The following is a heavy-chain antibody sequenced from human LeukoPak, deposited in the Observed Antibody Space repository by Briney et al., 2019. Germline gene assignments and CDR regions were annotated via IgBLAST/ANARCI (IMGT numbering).Heavy chain of an antibody. CDR3: ARLSNYAFDI. V-gene: IGHV3-53*01. Sequence: PGRSLRLSCAASGFTFSSYGMHWVRQAPGKGLEWVSLIYRGGNTDYADSVKGRLTISRDNSKNTVYLQMNSLRAEDTAVYYCARLSNYAFDIWGRGTVVTVSS. CDR1: GFTFSSYG. D-gene: IGHD5-24*01. CDR2: IYRGGNT. J-gene: IGHJ3*02.